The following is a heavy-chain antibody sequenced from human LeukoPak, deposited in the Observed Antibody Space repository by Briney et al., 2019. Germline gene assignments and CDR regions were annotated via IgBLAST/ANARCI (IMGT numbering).Heavy chain of an antibody. CDR2: IGTTSNYI. CDR3: ARDSYGWHDRWDY. D-gene: IGHD3-16*01. Sequence: GGSLRLSCAASGFTFSNYLMIWVRQAPGKGLEWVSSIGTTSNYIYYSDSVKGRFTISTDNAKDSLFLQMNSLRTEDTGVYYCARDSYGWHDRWDYWGLGTQVIVSS. V-gene: IGHV3-21*01. J-gene: IGHJ4*02. CDR1: GFTFSNYL.